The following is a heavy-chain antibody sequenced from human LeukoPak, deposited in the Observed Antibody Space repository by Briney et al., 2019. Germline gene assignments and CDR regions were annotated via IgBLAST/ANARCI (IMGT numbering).Heavy chain of an antibody. V-gene: IGHV4-59*01. J-gene: IGHJ4*02. D-gene: IGHD4-17*01. Sequence: SETLSLTCTVSGGSISSYYWSWIRQPPGKGLEWMGYIHSSGSTNYTPSLKSQITISVDTSKNQFSLKLTSVTAADTAVYYCARDYGDYEFIEWGQGTPVTVSS. CDR1: GGSISSYY. CDR2: IHSSGST. CDR3: ARDYGDYEFIE.